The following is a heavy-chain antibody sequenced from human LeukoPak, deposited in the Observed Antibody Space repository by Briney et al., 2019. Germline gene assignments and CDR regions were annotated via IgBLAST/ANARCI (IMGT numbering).Heavy chain of an antibody. CDR2: ISGSGGST. CDR3: AKDSAAGYSSSWYVSYFDY. Sequence: GGSLRLSCAASGFTFSNLAMGWVRQAPGKGLEWVSAISGSGGSTYYADSVKGRFTISRDNSKNTLYLQMNSLRAEDTAVYYCAKDSAAGYSSSWYVSYFDYWGQGTLVTVSS. CDR1: GFTFSNLA. D-gene: IGHD6-13*01. J-gene: IGHJ4*02. V-gene: IGHV3-23*01.